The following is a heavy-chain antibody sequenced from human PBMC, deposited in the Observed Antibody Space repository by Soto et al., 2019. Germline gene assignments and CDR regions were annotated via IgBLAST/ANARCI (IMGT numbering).Heavy chain of an antibody. V-gene: IGHV3-30*18. D-gene: IGHD3-3*01. CDR3: AKDEGYYAFFSGHLYY. J-gene: IGHJ4*02. CDR2: ISYERSNK. Sequence: RSLRLSGSAAGFTFSGYGMHGVRRAPGKGLGGVAVISYERSNKYYAGSVKGRFTISRHNSKNTLYLQVKSLRAQDTAVYYCAKDEGYYAFFSGHLYYWGQGTPVTVSS. CDR1: GFTFSGYG.